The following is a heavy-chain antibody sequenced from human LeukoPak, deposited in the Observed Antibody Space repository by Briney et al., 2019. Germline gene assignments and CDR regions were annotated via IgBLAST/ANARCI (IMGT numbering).Heavy chain of an antibody. CDR1: GGSFSGYY. CDR2: INHSGST. V-gene: IGHV4-34*01. J-gene: IGHJ4*02. D-gene: IGHD2-2*01. Sequence: PSETLSLTCAVHGGSFSGYYWSWIRQPPGKGLEWFGEINHSGSTNYNPSLKSRVTISVDTSKNQFSLKLSSVTAADTAVYYCARGSPKLGYCSSTSCSVFDYWGQGTLVTVSP. CDR3: ARGSPKLGYCSSTSCSVFDY.